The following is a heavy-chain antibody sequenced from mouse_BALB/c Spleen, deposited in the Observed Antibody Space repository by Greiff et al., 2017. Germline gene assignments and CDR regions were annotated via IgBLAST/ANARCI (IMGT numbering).Heavy chain of an antibody. CDR2: IDPANGNT. V-gene: IGHV14-3*02. D-gene: IGHD2-4*01. CDR3: ASYDYDGDYFDY. Sequence: EVQLVESGAELVKPGASVKLSCTASGFNIKDTYMHWVKQRPEQGLEWIGRIDPANGNTKYDPKFQGKATITADTSSNTAYLQLSSLTSEDTAVYYCASYDYDGDYFDYWGQGTTLTVSS. CDR1: GFNIKDTY. J-gene: IGHJ2*01.